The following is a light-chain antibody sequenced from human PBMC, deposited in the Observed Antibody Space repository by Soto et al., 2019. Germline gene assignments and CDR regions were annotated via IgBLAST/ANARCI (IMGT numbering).Light chain of an antibody. V-gene: IGKV1-39*01. CDR2: TSG. CDR3: QQTYSTPYT. CDR1: QRITTY. Sequence: IQMTQSPSSLSASVGDRVTITCRASQRITTYLNWYQQKPGEAPKLLISTSGTLQRGVPSRFSGSGSGTEFTLPITALRPEDFATYFCQQTYSTPYTFGKGTKLEIK. J-gene: IGKJ2*01.